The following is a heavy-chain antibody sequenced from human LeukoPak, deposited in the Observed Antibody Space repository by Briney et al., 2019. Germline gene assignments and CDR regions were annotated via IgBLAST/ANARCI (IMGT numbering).Heavy chain of an antibody. CDR3: ASRDSSGYQAS. Sequence: SETLSLTCAVYGGSFSGYYWSWIRQPPGKGLEWIGEINHSGSTNYTPSLKSRVTISVDTSKNQFSLKLSSVTAADTAVYYCASRDSSGYQASWGQGTLVTVSS. D-gene: IGHD3-22*01. V-gene: IGHV4-34*01. J-gene: IGHJ4*02. CDR1: GGSFSGYY. CDR2: INHSGST.